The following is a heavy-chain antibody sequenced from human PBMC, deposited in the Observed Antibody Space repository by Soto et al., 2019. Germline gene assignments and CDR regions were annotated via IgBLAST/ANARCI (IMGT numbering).Heavy chain of an antibody. D-gene: IGHD2-15*01. CDR3: ARVPSPPVVAATPDAFDI. CDR2: IYYSGST. V-gene: IGHV4-30-4*01. Sequence: QVQLQESGPGLVKPSQTLSLTCTVSGGSISSGDYYWSWIRQPPGKGLEWIGYIYYSGSTYYNPSLKSRVTISVDTSKNQFSLKLSSVTAADTAVYYCARVPSPPVVAATPDAFDIWGQGTMVTVSS. J-gene: IGHJ3*02. CDR1: GGSISSGDYY.